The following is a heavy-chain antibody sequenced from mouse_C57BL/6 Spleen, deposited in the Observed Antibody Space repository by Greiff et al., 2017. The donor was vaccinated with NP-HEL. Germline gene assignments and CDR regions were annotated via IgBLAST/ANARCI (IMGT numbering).Heavy chain of an antibody. D-gene: IGHD2-4*01. CDR1: GYSFTSYY. CDR2: IYPGSGNT. CDR3: AAYYDYDEGFAY. J-gene: IGHJ3*01. V-gene: IGHV1-66*01. Sequence: VQLQESGPELVKPGASVKISCKASGYSFTSYYIHWVKQRPGQGLEWIGWIYPGSGNTKYNEKFKGKATLTADTSSSTAYMQLSSLTSEDSAVYYCAAYYDYDEGFAYWGQGTLVTVSA.